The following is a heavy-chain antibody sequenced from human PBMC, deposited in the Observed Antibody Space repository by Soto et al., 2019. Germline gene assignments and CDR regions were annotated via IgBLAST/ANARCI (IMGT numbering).Heavy chain of an antibody. J-gene: IGHJ4*02. CDR2: ISARGGSP. CDR3: AKGSIEYSASVDN. CDR1: GFSFSSYA. V-gene: IGHV3-23*01. Sequence: DVHLLESGGGLVQPGGSLRLSCAASGFSFSSYAMVWVRQAPGKGLEWVAVISARGGSPYFADSVKGRFTLSRDNSKNVLSLEMNSLRAEDTAIYFCAKGSIEYSASVDNWGQGTLVVVSS. D-gene: IGHD5-12*01.